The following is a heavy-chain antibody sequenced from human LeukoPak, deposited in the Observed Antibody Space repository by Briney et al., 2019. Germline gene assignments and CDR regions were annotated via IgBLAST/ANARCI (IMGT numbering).Heavy chain of an antibody. CDR2: ISSSGSTI. CDR3: ARGEALWFGELPDY. CDR1: GITFSSYA. V-gene: IGHV3-48*03. J-gene: IGHJ4*02. Sequence: PGGSLRLSCAASGITFSSYAMSWVRQAPGKGLEWVSYISSSGSTIYYADSVKGRFTISRDNAKNSLYLQMNSLRAEDTAVYYCARGEALWFGELPDYWGQGTLVTVSS. D-gene: IGHD3-10*01.